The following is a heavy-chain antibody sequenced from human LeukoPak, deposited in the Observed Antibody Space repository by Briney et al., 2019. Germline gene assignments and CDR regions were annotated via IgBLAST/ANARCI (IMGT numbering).Heavy chain of an antibody. CDR3: ARGRSAASSNWFDA. J-gene: IGHJ5*02. CDR1: EFTFSIYE. D-gene: IGHD1-26*01. Sequence: GGSLRLSCAASEFTFSIYEMNWVRQTPGKGLEWLSYISSSGNSIYYADSVGGRFTISRDDAKNSLYLQMNSLRVEDTAVYYCARGRSAASSNWFDAWGQGTLVTVSS. CDR2: ISSSGNSI. V-gene: IGHV3-48*03.